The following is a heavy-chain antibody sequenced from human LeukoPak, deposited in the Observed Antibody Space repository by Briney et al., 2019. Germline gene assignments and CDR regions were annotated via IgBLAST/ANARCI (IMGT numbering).Heavy chain of an antibody. D-gene: IGHD3-10*01. Sequence: ASVKVSCKASGYTFTSFGISWVRQAPGQGPEWMGLITDYNGNRKYAQKLQGRVTMTTDTSTSTAYMELRSLRSDDTAVYYCARDYGSGSYAVYWGQGTLVTVSS. CDR1: GYTFTSFG. CDR2: ITDYNGNR. CDR3: ARDYGSGSYAVY. J-gene: IGHJ4*02. V-gene: IGHV1-18*01.